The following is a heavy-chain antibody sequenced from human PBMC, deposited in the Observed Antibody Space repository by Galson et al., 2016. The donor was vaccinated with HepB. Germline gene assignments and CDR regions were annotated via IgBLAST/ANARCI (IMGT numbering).Heavy chain of an antibody. J-gene: IGHJ4*02. V-gene: IGHV1-18*01. CDR1: GYTFAVYP. CDR2: ISGYNGNT. Sequence: CKASGYTFAVYPISWVRQAPGQGLEWMGWISGYNGNTNYAQKFQGRVTMTTDTSTSTASMELRSLRSYDTAVYYCARWVYDTLTSYYHFDYWGQGTLVTVSS. CDR3: ARWVYDTLTSYYHFDY. D-gene: IGHD3-9*01.